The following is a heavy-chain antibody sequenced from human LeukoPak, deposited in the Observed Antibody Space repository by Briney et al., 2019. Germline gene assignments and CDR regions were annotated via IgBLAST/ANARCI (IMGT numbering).Heavy chain of an antibody. CDR3: ARDGEWLVPFDY. Sequence: PSETLSLTCTVSGGSVSSGSYYWSWIRQPPGKGLEWIGYIYYSGSTNYNPSLKSRVTISVDTSKNQFSLKLSSVTAADTAVYYCARDGEWLVPFDYWGQGTLVTVSS. CDR1: GGSVSSGSYY. V-gene: IGHV4-61*01. J-gene: IGHJ4*02. CDR2: IYYSGST. D-gene: IGHD6-19*01.